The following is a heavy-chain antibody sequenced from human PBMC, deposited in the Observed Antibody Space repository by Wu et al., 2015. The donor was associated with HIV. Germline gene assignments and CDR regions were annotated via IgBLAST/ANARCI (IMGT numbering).Heavy chain of an antibody. D-gene: IGHD3-10*01. CDR2: ISAYNGNT. Sequence: QVQLVQSGVEVKKPGASVKVSCKASGYSFTSHGISWVRQAPGQGLEWMGWISAYNGNTNYAQKLQGRVTMTTDTSTSTAYMELRSLRSDDTAVYYCASGILLWFGESYYYYYGIDVWAKGPRSPSP. V-gene: IGHV1-18*01. CDR3: ASGILLWFGESYYYYYGIDV. CDR1: GYSFTSHG. J-gene: IGHJ6*02.